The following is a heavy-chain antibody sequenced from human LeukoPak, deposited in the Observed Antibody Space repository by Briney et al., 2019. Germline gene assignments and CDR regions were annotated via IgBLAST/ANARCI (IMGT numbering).Heavy chain of an antibody. CDR3: ARGHDAFDI. J-gene: IGHJ3*02. CDR2: ISSNGGST. Sequence: GGSLRLSCAASGFTFSSYAMHWVRQAPGKGLEYVSAISSNGGSTYYANSVKGRFTISRDNSKNTLYLQMGSLRAEDMAVYCCARGHDAFDIWGQGTMVTVSS. CDR1: GFTFSSYA. V-gene: IGHV3-64*01.